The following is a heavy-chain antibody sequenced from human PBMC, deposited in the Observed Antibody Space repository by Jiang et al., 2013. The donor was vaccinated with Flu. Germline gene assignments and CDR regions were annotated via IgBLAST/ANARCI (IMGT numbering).Heavy chain of an antibody. J-gene: IGHJ4*02. D-gene: IGHD3-16*01. V-gene: IGHV1-58*02. CDR1: GFSFASSA. CDR2: IVVGSGNT. CDR3: ATGGSYSDY. Sequence: SGAEVKKPGTSVKVSCEASGFSFASSAIQWVRQARGQRLEWIGWIVVGSGNTNYAQKFQERVTITRVMSTNTAYMELSSLRSEDTAVYYCATGGSYSDYWGQGTPVTVSS.